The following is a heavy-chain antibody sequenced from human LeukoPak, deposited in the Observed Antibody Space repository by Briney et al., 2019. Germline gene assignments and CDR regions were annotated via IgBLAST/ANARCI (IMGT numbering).Heavy chain of an antibody. J-gene: IGHJ3*02. CDR1: GFTFSNYP. V-gene: IGHV3-7*04. CDR2: IKQDGSEK. D-gene: IGHD4-17*01. Sequence: PGGSLRLSCAASGFTFSNYPMGWVRQAPGKGLEWVANIKQDGSEKYYVDSVKGRFTISRDNAKNSLYLQMNSLRAEDTAVYYCARYGDDAFDIWGQGTMVTVSS. CDR3: ARYGDDAFDI.